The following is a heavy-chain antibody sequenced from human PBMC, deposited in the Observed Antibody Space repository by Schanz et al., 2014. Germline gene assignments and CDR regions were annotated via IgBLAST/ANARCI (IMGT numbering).Heavy chain of an antibody. CDR2: ISSSSSYI. CDR3: ASGVHVSSLQKGLQF. D-gene: IGHD3-10*01. V-gene: IGHV3-21*01. Sequence: EVQLVESGGGLVQPGGSLRLSCAASGFTFSSYAMSWVRQAPGKGLEWVSSISSSSSYIYYADSVKGRVTISRDNAKNSVSLQMRRLRVEDTAVYYCASGVHVSSLQKGLQFWGRGTLVIVSS. J-gene: IGHJ1*01. CDR1: GFTFSSYA.